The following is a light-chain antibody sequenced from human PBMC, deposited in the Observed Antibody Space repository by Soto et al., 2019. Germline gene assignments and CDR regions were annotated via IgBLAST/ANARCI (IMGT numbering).Light chain of an antibody. Sequence: DIQMTQSPSSLSASAGDRVTITCRASQGIGRYLNWYQQKPGQAPKLLISGASSLKSGVPSRFSGSGSGTDFILTISSLQLEDFATYHCQQSFSPPFTFGPGTKVDIK. J-gene: IGKJ3*01. CDR2: GAS. CDR3: QQSFSPPFT. V-gene: IGKV1-39*01. CDR1: QGIGRY.